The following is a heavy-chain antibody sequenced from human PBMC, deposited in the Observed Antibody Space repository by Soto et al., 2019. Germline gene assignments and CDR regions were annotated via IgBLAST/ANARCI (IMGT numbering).Heavy chain of an antibody. CDR2: ISGSGGST. CDR3: AKDEGACSGGSCYPQNTRWFDP. J-gene: IGHJ5*02. D-gene: IGHD2-15*01. Sequence: GGSLRLSCAASGFTFSNYALSWVRQAPGKGLEWVPAISGSGGSTYYADFVKGRFAISRDNSKNTLYLQLKTLRAEDTAIYYCAKDEGACSGGSCYPQNTRWFDPWGQGTLVTVSS. CDR1: GFTFSNYA. V-gene: IGHV3-23*01.